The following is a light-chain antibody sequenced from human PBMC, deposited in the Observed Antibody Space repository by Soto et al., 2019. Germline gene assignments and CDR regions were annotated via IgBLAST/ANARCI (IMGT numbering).Light chain of an antibody. Sequence: QAVVTQPPSMSGAPGQRVTISCTGNDSNIGASYDVHWYQQLPGTAPKFLIYGDNIRPSGVPDRFSASKSGTSASLAISGLRPEDEADYYCQSYDRSLSAVIFGGGTKLTVL. V-gene: IGLV1-40*01. CDR2: GDN. CDR3: QSYDRSLSAVI. J-gene: IGLJ2*01. CDR1: DSNIGASYD.